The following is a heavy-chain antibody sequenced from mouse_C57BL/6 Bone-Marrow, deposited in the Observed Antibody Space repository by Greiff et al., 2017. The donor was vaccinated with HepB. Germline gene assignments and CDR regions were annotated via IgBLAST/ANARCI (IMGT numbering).Heavy chain of an antibody. CDR1: GFTFSDYY. Sequence: EVNVVESEGGLVQPGSSMKLSCTASGFTFSDYYMAWVRQVPEKGLEWVANINYDGSSTYYLDSLKSRFIISRDNAKNILYLQMSSLKSEDTATYYCAREDTTVVLDYWGQGTTLTVSS. CDR2: INYDGSST. CDR3: AREDTTVVLDY. D-gene: IGHD1-1*01. V-gene: IGHV5-16*01. J-gene: IGHJ2*01.